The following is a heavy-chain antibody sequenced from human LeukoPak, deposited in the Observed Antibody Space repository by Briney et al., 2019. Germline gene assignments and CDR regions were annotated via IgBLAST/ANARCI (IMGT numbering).Heavy chain of an antibody. V-gene: IGHV1-2*06. Sequence: ASVKVSCKASGYTFTGYYMHWVRQAPGQGLEWMGRINPNSGGTNYAQKLQGRVTMTTDTSTSTAYMELRSLRSDDTAVYYCARAFARAGTGRWFDPWGQGTLVTVSS. D-gene: IGHD6-19*01. CDR3: ARAFARAGTGRWFDP. CDR2: INPNSGGT. J-gene: IGHJ5*02. CDR1: GYTFTGYY.